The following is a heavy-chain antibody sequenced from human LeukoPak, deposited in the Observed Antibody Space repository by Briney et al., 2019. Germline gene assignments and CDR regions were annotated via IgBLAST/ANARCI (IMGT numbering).Heavy chain of an antibody. J-gene: IGHJ6*02. CDR3: ARDPYYYGSGSHFYGMDV. CDR2: ISSSGSTI. CDR1: GFTFSDYY. V-gene: IGHV3-11*01. D-gene: IGHD3-10*01. Sequence: GGSLRLSCAASGFTFSDYYMSWIRQAPGKGLEWVSYISSSGSTIYYADSVKGRFTISRDNAKNSLYLQMNSLRAEDTAVYYCARDPYYYGSGSHFYGMDVWGQGTTVTVSS.